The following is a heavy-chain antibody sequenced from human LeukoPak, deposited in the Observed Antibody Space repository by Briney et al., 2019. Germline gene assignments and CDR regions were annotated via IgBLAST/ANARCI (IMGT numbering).Heavy chain of an antibody. J-gene: IGHJ4*02. D-gene: IGHD5-24*01. V-gene: IGHV5-51*01. CDR1: EYKFTNYW. CDR2: IFPGDSRT. CDR3: ARRGEEMVTLPFDL. Sequence: GESLKISCKGSEYKFTNYWIGWVRQMPGKGPEWMGYIFPGDSRTRYSPSFQGHVTISADKSISTAYLQWTSLKASDTAIYYRARRGEEMVTLPFDLWGQGTLVSASS.